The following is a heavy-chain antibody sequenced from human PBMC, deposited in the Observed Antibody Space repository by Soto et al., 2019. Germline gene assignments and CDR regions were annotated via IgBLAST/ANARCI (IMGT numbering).Heavy chain of an antibody. J-gene: IGHJ4*02. CDR1: GGSISSYY. CDR3: ARVMRIQPTKTYYFDY. D-gene: IGHD5-18*01. Sequence: SETLSLTCTVSGGSISSYYWSWIRQPPGKRLEWIGYIYYSGSTNYNPSLKSRVTISVDTSKNQFSLKLSSVTAADTALYYCARVMRIQPTKTYYFDYWGQGTLVTGSS. CDR2: IYYSGST. V-gene: IGHV4-59*01.